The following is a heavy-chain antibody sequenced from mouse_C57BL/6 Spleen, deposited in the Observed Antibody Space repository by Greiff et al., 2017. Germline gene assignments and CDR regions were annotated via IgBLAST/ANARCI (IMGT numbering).Heavy chain of an antibody. J-gene: IGHJ4*01. CDR1: GYTFTSYW. Sequence: QVQLQQPGAELVKPGASVKLSCKASGYTFTSYWMQWVKQRPGQGLEWIGEIDPSDSYTNYNQKFKGKATLTVDTSSSTAYMQLSSLTSEDSAVYYCARPPRGGYAMDYWGQGTSVTVSS. CDR3: ARPPRGGYAMDY. V-gene: IGHV1-50*01. CDR2: IDPSDSYT.